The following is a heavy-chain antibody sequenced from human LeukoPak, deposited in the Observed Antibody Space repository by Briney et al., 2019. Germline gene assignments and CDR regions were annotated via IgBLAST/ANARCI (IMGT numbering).Heavy chain of an antibody. D-gene: IGHD6-19*01. J-gene: IGHJ6*02. CDR3: ATNIEVAYYNYAMNV. V-gene: IGHV4-4*07. CDR2: LFPSGTL. CDR1: GGPISNYH. Sequence: SETLSLTCTVSGGPISNYHWSWFRQPAGKGLEFIGRLFPSGTLNYSPSLKRRLTMSVDTAKNQLSLELRSVTAADTAVYYCATNIEVAYYNYAMNVWGQGTTVTVSS.